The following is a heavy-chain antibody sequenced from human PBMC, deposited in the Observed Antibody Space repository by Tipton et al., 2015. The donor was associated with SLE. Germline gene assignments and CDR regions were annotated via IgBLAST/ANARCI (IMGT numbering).Heavy chain of an antibody. Sequence: TLSLTCAVYGGSISSSSSYYWAWIRQPPGKGVEWIGEINHRGSTNYNPSLKSRVTISVDTSKNQFSLKLSSVTAADTAVYYCAGVFIDGSSSSYYGMDVWGQGTTVTASS. D-gene: IGHD6-6*01. CDR2: INHRGST. J-gene: IGHJ6*02. CDR1: GGSISSSSSYY. CDR3: AGVFIDGSSSSYYGMDV. V-gene: IGHV4-34*01.